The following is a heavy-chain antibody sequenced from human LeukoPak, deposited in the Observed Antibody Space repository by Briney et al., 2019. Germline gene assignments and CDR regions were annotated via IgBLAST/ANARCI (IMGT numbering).Heavy chain of an antibody. J-gene: IGHJ6*02. CDR1: GGSISSYY. CDR2: IYYSGST. CDR3: ARGGSGYYGSGSYYKSQFYYYYYGMDV. V-gene: IGHV4-59*01. Sequence: PSETPSLTCTVSGGSISSYYWSWIRQPPGKGLEWIGYIYYSGSTNYNPSLKSRVTISVDTSKNQFSLKLSSVTAADTAVYYCARGGSGYYGSGSYYKSQFYYYYYGMDVWGQGTTVTVSS. D-gene: IGHD3-10*01.